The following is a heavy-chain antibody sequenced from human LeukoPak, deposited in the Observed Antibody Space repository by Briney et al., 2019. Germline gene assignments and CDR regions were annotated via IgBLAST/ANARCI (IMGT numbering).Heavy chain of an antibody. V-gene: IGHV3-9*01. D-gene: IGHD1-26*01. Sequence: GRSLRLSCAASGFTFDDYAMHWVRQAPGKGLEWVSGISWSSGSIGYADSVKGRFTISRDNAKNSLYLQMNSLRAEDTALYYCAKDGGATPYYFDYWGQGTLVTVSS. CDR1: GFTFDDYA. J-gene: IGHJ4*02. CDR3: AKDGGATPYYFDY. CDR2: ISWSSGSI.